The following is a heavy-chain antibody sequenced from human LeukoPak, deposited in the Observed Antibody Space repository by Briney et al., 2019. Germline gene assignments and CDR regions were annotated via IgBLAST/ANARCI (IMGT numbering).Heavy chain of an antibody. CDR3: AKAQQGAVVPAAPGAFDI. Sequence: GGSLRLSCTASGFTFSSYAMSWVRQAPGKGLEWVSAISGSGGSTYYADSVKGRFTISRDNSKNTLYLQMNSLRAEDTAVYYCAKAQQGAVVPAAPGAFDIWGQGTMVTVSS. J-gene: IGHJ3*02. D-gene: IGHD2-2*01. CDR1: GFTFSSYA. V-gene: IGHV3-23*01. CDR2: ISGSGGST.